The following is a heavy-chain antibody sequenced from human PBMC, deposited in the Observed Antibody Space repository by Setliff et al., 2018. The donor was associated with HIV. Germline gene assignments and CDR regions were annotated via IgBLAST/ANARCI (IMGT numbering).Heavy chain of an antibody. CDR2: MNPKSGNT. Sequence: GASVKVSCKASGYTFTSYYMHWVRQAPGQGLEWMGWMNPKSGNTGYARKFQGRVTMTRKTSISTAYMELRSLRSDDTAVYYCARGYCSSTSCYGIYYFDNWGQGTPVTVSS. CDR1: GYTFTSYY. D-gene: IGHD2-2*01. V-gene: IGHV1-8*02. J-gene: IGHJ4*02. CDR3: ARGYCSSTSCYGIYYFDN.